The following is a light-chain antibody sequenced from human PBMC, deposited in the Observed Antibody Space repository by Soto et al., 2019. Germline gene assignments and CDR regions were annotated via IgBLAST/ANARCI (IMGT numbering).Light chain of an antibody. CDR3: SSYTSSSTTYV. CDR2: DVT. Sequence: QSVLTQPASVSGSPGQSITISCTGTSSDAGGYNYVSWYQQHPVKAPKLMIYDVTNRPSGVSDRFSGSKSGNTASLTISGLQAEDEADYYCSSYTSSSTTYVFGTGTKLTVL. CDR1: SSDAGGYNY. J-gene: IGLJ1*01. V-gene: IGLV2-14*01.